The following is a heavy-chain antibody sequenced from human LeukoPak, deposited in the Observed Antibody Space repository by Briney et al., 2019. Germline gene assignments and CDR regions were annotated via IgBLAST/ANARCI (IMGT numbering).Heavy chain of an antibody. CDR3: ARDPAVALGAFDI. J-gene: IGHJ3*02. Sequence: SETLSLTCAVSGGSISSSNWWSWVRQPPGKGLEWIGEIYHSGSTNYNPSLKSRVTISVDKSKNQFSLKLSSVTAADTAVYYCARDPAVALGAFDIWGQGTMVTVSS. CDR2: IYHSGST. V-gene: IGHV4-4*02. CDR1: GGSISSSNW. D-gene: IGHD6-19*01.